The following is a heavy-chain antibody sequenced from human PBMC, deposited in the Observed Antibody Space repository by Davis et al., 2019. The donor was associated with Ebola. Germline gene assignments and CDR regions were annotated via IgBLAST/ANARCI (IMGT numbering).Heavy chain of an antibody. J-gene: IGHJ4*02. CDR2: TWYDGSNK. D-gene: IGHD5-12*01. Sequence: GGSLRLSCAASGFTFSSYGMHWVRQAPGKGQEWVAVTWYDGSNKYYADSVKGRFTISRDNSKNTLYLQMNSLRAEDTAVYYCARARTRYSGYDDYWGQGTLVTVSS. CDR1: GFTFSSYG. CDR3: ARARTRYSGYDDY. V-gene: IGHV3-33*01.